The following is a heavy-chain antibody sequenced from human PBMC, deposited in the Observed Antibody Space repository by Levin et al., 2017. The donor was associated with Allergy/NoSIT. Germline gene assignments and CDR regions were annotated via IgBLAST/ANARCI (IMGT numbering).Heavy chain of an antibody. Sequence: GGSLRLSCAASGFTFSSYWMSWVRQAPGKGLEWVANIKQDGSEKYYVDSVKGRFTISRDNAKNSLYLQMNSLRAEDTAVYYCARAGTGIAVAGPPRGYYGMDVWGQGTTVTVSS. CDR3: ARAGTGIAVAGPPRGYYGMDV. J-gene: IGHJ6*02. V-gene: IGHV3-7*01. CDR1: GFTFSSYW. D-gene: IGHD6-19*01. CDR2: IKQDGSEK.